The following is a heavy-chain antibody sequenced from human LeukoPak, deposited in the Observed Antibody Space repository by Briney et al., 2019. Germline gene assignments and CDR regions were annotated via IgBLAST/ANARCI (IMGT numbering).Heavy chain of an antibody. V-gene: IGHV3-30-3*01. Sequence: GGSLRLSCAASGFTFDDYAMHWVRQAPGKGLEWVAVISYDGSNKYYADSVKGRFTISRDNSKNTLYLQMNSLRAEDTAVYYCARLSSSSIGYWGQGTLVTVSS. CDR2: ISYDGSNK. CDR1: GFTFDDYA. CDR3: ARLSSSSIGY. J-gene: IGHJ4*02. D-gene: IGHD6-6*01.